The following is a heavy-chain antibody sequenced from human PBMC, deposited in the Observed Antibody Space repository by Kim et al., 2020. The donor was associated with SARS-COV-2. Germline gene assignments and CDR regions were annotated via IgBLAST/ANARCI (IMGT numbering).Heavy chain of an antibody. V-gene: IGHV3-21*01. CDR1: GFTFSSYS. CDR2: ISSSSSYI. Sequence: GGSLRLSCAASGFTFSSYSMNWVRQAPGKGLEWVSSISSSSSYIYYADSVKGRFTISRDNAKNSLYLQMNSLRAEDTAVYYCATGGGSGYDFFFVYYYYGMDVWGQGTTVTVSS. CDR3: ATGGGSGYDFFFVYYYYGMDV. D-gene: IGHD5-12*01. J-gene: IGHJ6*02.